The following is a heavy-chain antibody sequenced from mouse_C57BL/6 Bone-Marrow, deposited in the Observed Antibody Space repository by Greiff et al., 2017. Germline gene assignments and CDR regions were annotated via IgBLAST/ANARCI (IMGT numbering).Heavy chain of an antibody. V-gene: IGHV1-64*01. CDR3: ASDCHDDGLFAY. CDR1: GYTFTSYW. J-gene: IGHJ3*01. D-gene: IGHD2-12*01. CDR2: IHPNSGST. Sequence: QVQLQQPGAELVKPGASVKLSCKASGYTFTSYWMHWVKQRPGQGLEWIGMIHPNSGSTNYNEKFKSKATLTVDKSSSTAYMQLSSLTSEDSAVYYGASDCHDDGLFAYWGQGTLVTVSA.